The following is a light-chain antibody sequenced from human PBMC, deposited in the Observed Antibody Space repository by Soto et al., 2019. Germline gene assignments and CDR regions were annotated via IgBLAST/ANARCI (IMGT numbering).Light chain of an antibody. CDR2: EVV. Sequence: QSVLTQPPSASGSPGQSVTISCTGTKSDIGVYDFVSWYQHHPGKAPRLIIYEVVQRPSGVPDRFSGSKSGNTASLTVSGLQAADEADYYCATWDSALSAGVFGGGTKLTVL. J-gene: IGLJ3*02. CDR1: KSDIGVYDF. CDR3: ATWDSALSAGV. V-gene: IGLV2-8*01.